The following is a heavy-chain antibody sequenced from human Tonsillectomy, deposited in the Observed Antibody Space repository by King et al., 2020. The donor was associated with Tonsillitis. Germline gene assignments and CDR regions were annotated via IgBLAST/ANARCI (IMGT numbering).Heavy chain of an antibody. CDR2: IRYDGSNK. Sequence: HVQLVESGGGVVQPGGSLRLSCPASGFTFSSYGMHWVRQAPGKGLEWVAFIRYDGSNKYYADSVKGRFTISRDNSKNTLYLQMNSLRAEDTAVYYCAKEGYYDSSGYPYFDYWGQGTLVTVSS. J-gene: IGHJ4*02. CDR1: GFTFSSYG. CDR3: AKEGYYDSSGYPYFDY. D-gene: IGHD3-22*01. V-gene: IGHV3-30*02.